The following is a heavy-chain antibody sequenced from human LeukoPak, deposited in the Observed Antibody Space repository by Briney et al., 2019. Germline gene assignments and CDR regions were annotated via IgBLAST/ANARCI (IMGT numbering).Heavy chain of an antibody. CDR1: GFTFDDFA. CDR2: ISWNGRAI. Sequence: QAGGSLRLFCAASGFTFDDFAMHWVRQAPGKGLEWVSGISWNGRAIGYADSVKGRFIISRDNAKNSLYVQMNSLRPEDTALYYCTRSTGIEAAADYWGQGTLVTVSS. D-gene: IGHD6-13*01. J-gene: IGHJ4*02. CDR3: TRSTGIEAAADY. V-gene: IGHV3-9*01.